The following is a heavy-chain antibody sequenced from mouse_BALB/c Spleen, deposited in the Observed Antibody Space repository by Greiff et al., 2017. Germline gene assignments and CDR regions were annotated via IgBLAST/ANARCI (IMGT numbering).Heavy chain of an antibody. CDR2: IDPSNSET. CDR1: GYTFTSYW. Sequence: VQLQQSGPELVRPGASVKMSCKASGYTFTSYWMHWVKQRPGQGLEWIGMIDPSNSETRLNQKFKDKATLNVDKSSNTAYMQLSSLTSEDSAVYYCARLFYYDYDVAWFAYWGQGTLVTVSA. V-gene: IGHV1-74*01. CDR3: ARLFYYDYDVAWFAY. J-gene: IGHJ3*01. D-gene: IGHD2-4*01.